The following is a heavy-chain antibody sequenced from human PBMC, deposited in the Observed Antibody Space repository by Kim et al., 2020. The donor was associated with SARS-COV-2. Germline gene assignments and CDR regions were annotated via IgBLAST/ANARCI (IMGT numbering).Heavy chain of an antibody. CDR3: ARGTGVTGTGVDY. Sequence: GGSLRLSCAASGFTFDDYAMHWVRQAPGKGLEWVSLIGRDGSSTYYAGSVKGRFTISRDNSKNSLYLQMNSLRTEDTALYYCARGTGVTGTGVDYWGQGTLVTVSS. D-gene: IGHD6-19*01. CDR2: IGRDGSST. CDR1: GFTFDDYA. J-gene: IGHJ4*02. V-gene: IGHV3-43*02.